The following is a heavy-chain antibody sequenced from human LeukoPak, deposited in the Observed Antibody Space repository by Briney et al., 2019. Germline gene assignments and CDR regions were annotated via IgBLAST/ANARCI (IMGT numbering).Heavy chain of an antibody. CDR3: LTVRKYLRVGWNSNFDY. D-gene: IGHD1-7*01. CDR2: ISSSSSTI. CDR1: GFTFSDYN. V-gene: IGHV3-48*01. J-gene: IGHJ4*02. Sequence: GGSLRLSCAASGFTFSDYNMNWVRQSPGKGLEWVSYISSSSSTIYYADSVKGRFTISRDNAKNSLYLQMNSLRAEDTAVYNCLTVRKYLRVGWNSNFDYWGQGTLVTVSS.